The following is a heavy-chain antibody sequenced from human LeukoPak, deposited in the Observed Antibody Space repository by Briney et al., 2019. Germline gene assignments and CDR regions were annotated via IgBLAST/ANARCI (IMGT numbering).Heavy chain of an antibody. D-gene: IGHD4-23*01. CDR1: GGSISSGGYS. CDR2: IYHSGST. Sequence: PSETLSLTCAVSGGSISSGGYSWSWIRQPPGKGLEWIGYIYHSGSTYYNPSLKSRVTISVDRSKNQFSLKLSSVTAADTAVYYCAREQYGGNSGFDYWGQGTLVTVSS. V-gene: IGHV4-30-2*01. CDR3: AREQYGGNSGFDY. J-gene: IGHJ4*02.